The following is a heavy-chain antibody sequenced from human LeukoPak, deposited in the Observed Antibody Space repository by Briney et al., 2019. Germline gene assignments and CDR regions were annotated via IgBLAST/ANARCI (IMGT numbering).Heavy chain of an antibody. CDR2: IHYSGST. V-gene: IGHV4-59*12. CDR3: AREGDTIRSIDY. CDR1: GGSIGTYY. J-gene: IGHJ4*02. D-gene: IGHD3-3*01. Sequence: SETLSLTCTVSGGSIGTYYWSWIRQPPGEGLEWIGYIHYSGSTDCNPSLKSRVSMSVDTSKKQFSLKLSSVTAADTAVYYCAREGDTIRSIDYWGQGTLVTVSS.